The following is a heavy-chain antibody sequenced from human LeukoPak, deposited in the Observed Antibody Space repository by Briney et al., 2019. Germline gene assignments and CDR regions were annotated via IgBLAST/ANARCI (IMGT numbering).Heavy chain of an antibody. J-gene: IGHJ4*02. CDR3: ARSKSDWTFIDY. CDR2: IHYNGGT. CDR1: GDSVRSYY. Sequence: SETLSLTCNVSGDSVRSYYWMWIRQSPGKGLDWMGHIHYNGGTSLSPSLQSRATMSVDTSKDHFSLRLTSVTAADTAVYFCARSKSDWTFIDYWGQGTLVSVSS. D-gene: IGHD2-21*02. V-gene: IGHV4-59*02.